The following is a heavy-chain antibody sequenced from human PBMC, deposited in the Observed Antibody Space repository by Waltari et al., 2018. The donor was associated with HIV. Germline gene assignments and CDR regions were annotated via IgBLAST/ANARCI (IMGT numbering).Heavy chain of an antibody. CDR2: IKQDGSEK. J-gene: IGHJ6*02. CDR1: GFTFSREG. CDR3: ARESATSPRYAMDV. D-gene: IGHD1-26*01. Sequence: EVHLVESGGTLVQPGGSLSLSCAASGFTFSREGRSWVRQDPGKGLEWVANIKQDGSEKNYVASMKGRFTISRDNAKNSLYLQMNSLRVEDTAVYYCARESATSPRYAMDVWGQGTTVTVSS. V-gene: IGHV3-7*01.